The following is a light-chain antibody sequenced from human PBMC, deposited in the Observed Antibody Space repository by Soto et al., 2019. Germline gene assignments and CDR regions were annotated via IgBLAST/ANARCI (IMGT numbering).Light chain of an antibody. CDR3: QQSYSSPFT. J-gene: IGKJ1*01. CDR1: QNIRNY. CDR2: AAS. Sequence: DIQMTQPPSSLSAYVRDSVTITCRASQNIRNYLICYQQKPGRAPKILIDAASSLQSGGPSRFSGAGSGTDFTLTIASLHPEDFATYYCQQSYSSPFTFGQGTKVKIK. V-gene: IGKV1-39*01.